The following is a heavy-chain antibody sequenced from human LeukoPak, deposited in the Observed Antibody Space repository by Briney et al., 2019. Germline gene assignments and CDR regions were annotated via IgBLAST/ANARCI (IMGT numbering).Heavy chain of an antibody. CDR1: EFSVGSNY. Sequence: EGSLRLSCAASEFSVGSNYMTWVRQAPGKGLEWVSAISGSGGSTYYADSVKGRFTISRDNSKNTLYLQMNSLRAEDTAVYYCAKVITFGGVSSFFDYWGQGTLVTVSS. CDR2: ISGSGGST. V-gene: IGHV3-23*01. CDR3: AKVITFGGVSSFFDY. J-gene: IGHJ4*02. D-gene: IGHD3-16*01.